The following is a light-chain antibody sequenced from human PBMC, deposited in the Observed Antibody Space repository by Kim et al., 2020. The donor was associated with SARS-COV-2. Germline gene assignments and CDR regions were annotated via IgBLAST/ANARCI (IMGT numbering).Light chain of an antibody. CDR3: QAWDSSTWV. CDR1: KLGDKY. CDR2: QDS. V-gene: IGLV3-1*01. Sequence: VSTGPTASITGSGDKLGDKYGCWYEQKPGQSPVLVIYQDSKRPSGIPERFSGSNSGNTATLTISGTQAMDEADYYCQAWDSSTWVFGGGTQLTVL. J-gene: IGLJ3*02.